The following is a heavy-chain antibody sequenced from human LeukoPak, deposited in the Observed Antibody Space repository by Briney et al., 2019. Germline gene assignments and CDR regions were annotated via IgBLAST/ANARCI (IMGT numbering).Heavy chain of an antibody. CDR3: ARHSSSYYFDY. J-gene: IGHJ4*02. V-gene: IGHV4-30-4*08. Sequence: PSETLSLTCTVSGGSISSGDYYWSWIRQPPGKGLEWIGYIYYSGSTYYNPSLKSRVTISVDTSKNQFSLKLSSVTAADTAVYYCARHSSSYYFDYWGQGTLVTVSS. CDR2: IYYSGST. D-gene: IGHD6-6*01. CDR1: GGSISSGDYY.